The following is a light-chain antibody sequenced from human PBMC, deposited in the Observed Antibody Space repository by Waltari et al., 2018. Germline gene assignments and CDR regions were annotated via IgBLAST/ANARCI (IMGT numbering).Light chain of an antibody. J-gene: IGKJ2*01. Sequence: DIQMTQSPFTLSASVGDRVTITCRASQSISGWLAWYQQKPGKAPKLLIFRASRLESGVPSRFSSSGSGSEFTLSISSLQPDDFATYFCQQYSEYPYTFGQGTKVEIK. CDR3: QQYSEYPYT. V-gene: IGKV1-5*03. CDR1: QSISGW. CDR2: RAS.